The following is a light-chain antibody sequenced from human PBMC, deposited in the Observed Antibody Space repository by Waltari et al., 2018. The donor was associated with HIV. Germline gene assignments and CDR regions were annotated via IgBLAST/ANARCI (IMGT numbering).Light chain of an antibody. CDR3: QQSYSTLRT. V-gene: IGKV1-39*01. CDR1: QSISIY. Sequence: DIQMTQSPSSLSASVGDRVTITCRASQSISIYLNWYQQKPGKATKLLIYAASSLQSGVPSRFSGSGSGTDFTLTISSLQPEDFATYYCQQSYSTLRTFGQGTKVEIK. J-gene: IGKJ1*01. CDR2: AAS.